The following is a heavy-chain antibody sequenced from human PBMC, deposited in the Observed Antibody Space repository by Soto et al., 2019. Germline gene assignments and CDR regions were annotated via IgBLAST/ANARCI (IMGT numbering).Heavy chain of an antibody. D-gene: IGHD3-22*01. Sequence: GASVKVSCKASGYTFTGYYMHWARQAPGQGLEWMGWINPNSGGTNYAQKFQGWVTMTRDTSISTAYMELSRLRSDDTAVYYCARDRGRYYYDSSGSRYYYYYGMDVWGQGTTVTVSS. CDR3: ARDRGRYYYDSSGSRYYYYYGMDV. CDR2: INPNSGGT. J-gene: IGHJ6*02. CDR1: GYTFTGYY. V-gene: IGHV1-2*04.